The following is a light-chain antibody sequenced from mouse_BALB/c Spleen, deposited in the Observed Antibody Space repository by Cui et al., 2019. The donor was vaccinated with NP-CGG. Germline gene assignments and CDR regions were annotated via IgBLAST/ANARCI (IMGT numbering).Light chain of an antibody. J-gene: IGLJ1*01. V-gene: IGLV1*01. Sequence: QGVVTQDSVLTTSPGETVTLTCRSSTGAVTTSNYANWVQEKPDHLFTGLIGGTNNRAPGVPARFSGSLIGDKAALTITGAQTEDEAIYFCALWYSNHWVFGGGTKLTVL. CDR1: TGAVTTSNY. CDR2: GTN. CDR3: ALWYSNHWV.